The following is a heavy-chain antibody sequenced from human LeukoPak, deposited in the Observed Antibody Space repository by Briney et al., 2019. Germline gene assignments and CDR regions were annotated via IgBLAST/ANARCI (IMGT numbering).Heavy chain of an antibody. Sequence: SETLSLTCAVSGYSISSGYYWSWIRQPAGKGLEWIGRIYTSGSTNYNPSLKSRVTMSVDTSKNQFSLKLSSVTAADTAVYYCARDLSPTVWYFDYWGQGTLVTVSS. J-gene: IGHJ4*02. CDR3: ARDLSPTVWYFDY. V-gene: IGHV4-4*07. D-gene: IGHD4-17*01. CDR2: IYTSGST. CDR1: GYSISSGYY.